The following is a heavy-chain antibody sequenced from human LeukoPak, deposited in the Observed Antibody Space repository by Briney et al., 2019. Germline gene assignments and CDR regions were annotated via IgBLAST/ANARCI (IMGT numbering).Heavy chain of an antibody. V-gene: IGHV3-64*01. Sequence: GGSLRLSCAASGFTFSSYAMHWVRQAPGKGLGYVSAISSNGGSTYYANSVKGRFTISRDNSKNTLYLQMGSLRAEDMAVYYCASTSANTYYYDSSGYYYNYWGQGTLVTVSS. D-gene: IGHD3-22*01. CDR3: ASTSANTYYYDSSGYYYNY. CDR1: GFTFSSYA. CDR2: ISSNGGST. J-gene: IGHJ4*02.